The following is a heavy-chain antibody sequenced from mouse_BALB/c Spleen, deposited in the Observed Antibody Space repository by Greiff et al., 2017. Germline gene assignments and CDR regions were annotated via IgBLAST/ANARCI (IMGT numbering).Heavy chain of an antibody. D-gene: IGHD2-14*01. J-gene: IGHJ4*01. Sequence: EVNVVESGGGLVKPGGSLKLSCAASGFTFSDYYMYWVRQTPEKRLEWVATISDGGSYTYYPDSVKGRFTISRDNAKNNLYLQMSSLKSEDTAMYYCARDQYYRYDRGYAMDYWGQGTSVTVSS. V-gene: IGHV5-4*02. CDR1: GFTFSDYY. CDR3: ARDQYYRYDRGYAMDY. CDR2: ISDGGSYT.